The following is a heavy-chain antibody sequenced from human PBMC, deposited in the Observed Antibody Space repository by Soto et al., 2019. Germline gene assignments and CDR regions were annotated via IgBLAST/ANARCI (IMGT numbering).Heavy chain of an antibody. CDR1: GGSFSGYY. J-gene: IGHJ4*02. D-gene: IGHD3-3*01. V-gene: IGHV4-34*01. CDR2: INHRGRT. Sequence: SETLSLTCAVYGGSFSGYYWSWVRQPPGKGLEWIGEINHRGRTNHNPSLKSRVTISVDTSKSQFSLKLSSVTAADTAVYYCARGDFLSEYWGQGTLVTVSS. CDR3: ARGDFLSEY.